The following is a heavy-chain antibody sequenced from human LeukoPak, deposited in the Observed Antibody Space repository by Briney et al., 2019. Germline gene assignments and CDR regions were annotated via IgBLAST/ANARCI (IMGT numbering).Heavy chain of an antibody. CDR1: GFTFSSYE. CDR3: ASELSGTTSYYFDY. Sequence: PGRSLRLSCAASGFTFSSYEMNWVLQAPGKGLELVSYISTSGNTRYYADSVKGRFTISRDNAKNSLYLQMNSLRIEYTAVYYCASELSGTTSYYFDYWGQGTLVTVSS. CDR2: ISTSGNTR. D-gene: IGHD1-7*01. J-gene: IGHJ4*02. V-gene: IGHV3-48*03.